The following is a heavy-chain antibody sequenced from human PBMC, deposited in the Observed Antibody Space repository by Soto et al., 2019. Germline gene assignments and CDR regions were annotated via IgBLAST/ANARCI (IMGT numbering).Heavy chain of an antibody. CDR3: ARGVAGSGFDL. V-gene: IGHV6-1*01. D-gene: IGHD6-19*01. CDR2: TYYRSNWRH. CDR1: GDSVSSNTAA. J-gene: IGHJ4*02. Sequence: SQTLSLTRAISGDSVSSNTAAWNCISSSPSRGLEWLGRTYYRSNWRHDYAVSVKSRITVNPDTSKNHFSLQLNSVTPDDTAVYYCARGVAGSGFDLWGQGTLVTVSS.